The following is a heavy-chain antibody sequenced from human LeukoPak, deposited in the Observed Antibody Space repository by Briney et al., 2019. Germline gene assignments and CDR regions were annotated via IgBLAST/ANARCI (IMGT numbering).Heavy chain of an antibody. CDR2: IYTSGST. D-gene: IGHD3-10*01. CDR1: GGSISSYY. CDR3: ARDNYYGSGSPLGYYYMDV. J-gene: IGHJ6*03. Sequence: NPSETLSLTCTVSGGSISSYYWSWIRQPAGKGLEWIGRIYTSGSTNYNPSLKSRVTMSVDTSKNQFSLKLSSVTAADTAVYYCARDNYYGSGSPLGYYYMDVWGKGTTVTISS. V-gene: IGHV4-4*07.